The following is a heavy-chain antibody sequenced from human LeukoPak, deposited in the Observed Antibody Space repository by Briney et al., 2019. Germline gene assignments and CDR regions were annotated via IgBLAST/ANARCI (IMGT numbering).Heavy chain of an antibody. J-gene: IGHJ4*02. V-gene: IGHV3-74*01. D-gene: IGHD3-22*01. CDR2: ISGDGRGT. CDR1: GFIFTDYW. Sequence: PGGSMRLSCAASGFIFTDYWMHWVRQGPGKELVWVALISGDGRGTTYADSVKGRFTISRDNAKNSLYLQMNSLRAEDTAVYYCARDNYDSSGYSPVFDYWGQGTLVTVSS. CDR3: ARDNYDSSGYSPVFDY.